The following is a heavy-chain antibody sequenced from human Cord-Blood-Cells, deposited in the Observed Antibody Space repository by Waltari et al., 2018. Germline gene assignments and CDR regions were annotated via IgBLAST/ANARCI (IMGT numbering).Heavy chain of an antibody. CDR2: INHSGST. CDR3: ARERESGTGDDAFDI. CDR1: GGSFSGYY. D-gene: IGHD7-27*01. Sequence: QVQLQQWGAGLLKPSETLSLTCAVYGGSFSGYYWSWIRVPPGKGLEWIGEINHSGSTNYNPSLKSRVTISVDTSKNQFSLKLSSVTAADTAVYYCARERESGTGDDAFDIWGQGTMVTVSS. J-gene: IGHJ3*02. V-gene: IGHV4-34*01.